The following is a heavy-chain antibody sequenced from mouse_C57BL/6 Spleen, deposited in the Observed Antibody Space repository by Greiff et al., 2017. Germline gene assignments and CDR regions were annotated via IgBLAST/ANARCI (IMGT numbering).Heavy chain of an antibody. CDR2: INPGSGGT. Sequence: QVQLQQSGAELVRPGTSVKVSCKASGYAFTNYLIEWVKQRPGQGLEWIGVINPGSGGTNYNEKFKGKATLTADKSSSTAYMQLSSLTSEDSAVYFCARGGEAMDDWGQGTSVTVSS. CDR1: GYAFTNYL. J-gene: IGHJ4*01. V-gene: IGHV1-54*01. CDR3: ARGGEAMDD.